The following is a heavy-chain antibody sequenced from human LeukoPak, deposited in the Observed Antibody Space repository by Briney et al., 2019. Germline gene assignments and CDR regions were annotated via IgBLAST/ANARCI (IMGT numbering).Heavy chain of an antibody. Sequence: GAAVRVSCKASGYTFTIYGMSWVRQAPGQRLEGMGWISGFTGATNYAQKFQGRVTMTEDTSTDTAYMELSSLRSEDTAVYYCATVFTYDFWSGYPPGWFDPWGQGTLVTVSS. D-gene: IGHD3-3*01. V-gene: IGHV1-18*01. CDR1: GYTFTIYG. CDR2: ISGFTGAT. J-gene: IGHJ5*02. CDR3: ATVFTYDFWSGYPPGWFDP.